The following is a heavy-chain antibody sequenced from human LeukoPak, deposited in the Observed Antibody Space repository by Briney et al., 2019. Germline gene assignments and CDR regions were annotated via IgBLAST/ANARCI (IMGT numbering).Heavy chain of an antibody. CDR1: GFTFSSYW. D-gene: IGHD2-8*02. V-gene: IGHV3-74*01. CDR3: ARDQLYCTGGICYFDN. J-gene: IGHJ4*02. CDR2: INSDGRSS. Sequence: PGGSLRLSCAASGFTFSSYWMHWVRHAPGKGLVWVARINSDGRSSIFADSVKGRFTISRDNAKNTLYLQMNSLRTEDTAVYYCARDQLYCTGGICYFDNWGQGTLVTVSS.